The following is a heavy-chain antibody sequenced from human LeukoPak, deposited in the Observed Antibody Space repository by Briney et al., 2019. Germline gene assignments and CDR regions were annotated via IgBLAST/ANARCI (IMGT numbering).Heavy chain of an antibody. CDR2: ISSSGSTI. J-gene: IGHJ4*02. CDR3: ARGRSRDFDY. V-gene: IGHV3-48*03. Sequence: GGSLRLSCAASGFTFSSYEMNWVRQAPGKGLEWVSYISSSGSTIYHADSVKGRFTISRDNSKNTLYLQMNSLRAEDTAVYYCARGRSRDFDYWGQGTLVTVSS. CDR1: GFTFSSYE.